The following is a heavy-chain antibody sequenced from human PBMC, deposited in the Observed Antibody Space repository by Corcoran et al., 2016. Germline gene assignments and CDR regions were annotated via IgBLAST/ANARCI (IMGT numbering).Heavy chain of an antibody. Sequence: EVQLVESGGGLIQPGGSLRLSCAASGFTVSSNYMSWVRQAPGKGLEWVSVIYSGGSTYYADSVKGRFTISRDNSKNTLYLQMNSLRAEDTAVYYCASEGYCSGGSCAFGFGIWGQGTMVTVSS. CDR1: GFTVSSNY. D-gene: IGHD2-15*01. CDR2: IYSGGST. J-gene: IGHJ3*02. CDR3: ASEGYCSGGSCAFGFGI. V-gene: IGHV3-53*01.